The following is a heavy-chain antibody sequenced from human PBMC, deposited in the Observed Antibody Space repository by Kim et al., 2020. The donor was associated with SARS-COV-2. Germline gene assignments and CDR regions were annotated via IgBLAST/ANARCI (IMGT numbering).Heavy chain of an antibody. CDR2: INAGNGNT. J-gene: IGHJ6*02. D-gene: IGHD3-3*01. V-gene: IGHV1-3*01. Sequence: ASVKVSCKASGYTFTSYAMHWVRQAPGQRLEWMGWINAGNGNTKYSQKFQGRVTITRDTSASTAYMELSSLRSEDTAVYYCASPRTTIFGVVDYYYYGMDVWGQGTTVTVSS. CDR3: ASPRTTIFGVVDYYYYGMDV. CDR1: GYTFTSYA.